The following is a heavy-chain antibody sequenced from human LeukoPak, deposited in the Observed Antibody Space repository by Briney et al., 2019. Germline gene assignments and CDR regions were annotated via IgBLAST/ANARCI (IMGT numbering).Heavy chain of an antibody. CDR2: INHRGST. D-gene: IGHD6-13*01. Sequence: SETLSLTCAVYGGSFSGYYWSWLRQPPGKGLEWLGEINHRGSTNYNPSLKSRVTISVDTSKNQFSLKLSSVTAADTAVYYCARLTIEDSSSWSGYYYYYYMDVWGKGTTVTISS. V-gene: IGHV4-34*01. CDR1: GGSFSGYY. CDR3: ARLTIEDSSSWSGYYYYYYMDV. J-gene: IGHJ6*03.